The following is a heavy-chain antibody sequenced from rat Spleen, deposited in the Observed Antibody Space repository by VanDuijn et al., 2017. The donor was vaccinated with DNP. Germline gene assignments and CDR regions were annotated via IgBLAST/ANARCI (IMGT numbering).Heavy chain of an antibody. Sequence: EVQLVESGGGLVQPGRSLKLSCAASGFTFSDYYMAWVRQAPTRGLEWVAYIGSDGYAPYYGVSVKGRFTISRDNAKSTLYLQMDSLRSEETATYYCARRDGSYYFDYWGQGVMVTVSS. J-gene: IGHJ2*01. CDR1: GFTFSDYY. V-gene: IGHV5S11*01. CDR3: ARRDGSYYFDY. CDR2: IGSDGYAP. D-gene: IGHD1-3*01.